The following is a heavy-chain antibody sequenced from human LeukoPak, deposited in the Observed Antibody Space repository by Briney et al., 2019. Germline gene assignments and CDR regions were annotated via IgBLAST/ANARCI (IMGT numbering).Heavy chain of an antibody. CDR1: GFTVSSNY. Sequence: GGSLRLSCAASGFTVSSNYMSWVRQAPGKGLEWVSVIYSGGSTYYADSMKGRFTISRDNSKNTLYLQMNSLRAEDTAVYYCARDGYYDSSEIWGQGTLVTVSS. D-gene: IGHD3-22*01. J-gene: IGHJ4*02. CDR2: IYSGGST. V-gene: IGHV3-53*01. CDR3: ARDGYYDSSEI.